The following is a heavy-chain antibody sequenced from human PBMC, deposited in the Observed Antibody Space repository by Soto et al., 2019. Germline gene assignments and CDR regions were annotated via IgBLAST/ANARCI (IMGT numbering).Heavy chain of an antibody. CDR2: INAGNGNT. CDR1: GYTFTSYA. V-gene: IGHV1-3*01. D-gene: IGHD2-2*01. CDR3: ARADIVVVPAAPQNI. J-gene: IGHJ3*02. Sequence: ASVKVSCKASGYTFTSYAMHWVRQAPGQRLEWMGWINAGNGNTKYSQKFQGRVIITRDTSASTAYMELSSLRSEDTAVYYCARADIVVVPAAPQNIWGQGTMVTVSS.